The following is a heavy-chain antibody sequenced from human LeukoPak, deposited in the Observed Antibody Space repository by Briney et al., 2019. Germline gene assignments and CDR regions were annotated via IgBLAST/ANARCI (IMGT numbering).Heavy chain of an antibody. J-gene: IGHJ6*02. D-gene: IGHD3-3*01. V-gene: IGHV3-74*01. CDR3: ARQEGLGDFWSGHYNGMDV. Sequence: GGSLRLSCAASEFTFSSCWMHWVRQVPGKGLVWVSRISSDGSSRSYADSVKGRFTISRDNAKNTLYLQMNSLRAEDTAVYYCARQEGLGDFWSGHYNGMDVWGQGTTVTVSS. CDR1: EFTFSSCW. CDR2: ISSDGSSR.